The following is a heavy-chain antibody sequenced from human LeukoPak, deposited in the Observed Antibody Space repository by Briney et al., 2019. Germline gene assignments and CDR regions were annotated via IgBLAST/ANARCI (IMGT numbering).Heavy chain of an antibody. V-gene: IGHV3-30*03. CDR2: ISYDGSNK. CDR1: GFTFSSYG. J-gene: IGHJ4*02. CDR3: VLLEWGY. Sequence: PGGSLRLSCAASGFTFSSYGMHWVRQAPGKGLEWVAVISYDGSNKYYADSVKGRFTISRDNAKNSLYLQMNSLRDEDTAVYYCVLLEWGYWGQGTLVTVSS. D-gene: IGHD3-3*01.